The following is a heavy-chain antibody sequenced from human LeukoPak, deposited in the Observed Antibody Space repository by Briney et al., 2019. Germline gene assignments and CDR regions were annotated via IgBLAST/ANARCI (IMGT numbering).Heavy chain of an antibody. J-gene: IGHJ4*02. CDR3: ARVHGHNLGTLDY. V-gene: IGHV4-34*01. D-gene: IGHD5-24*01. CDR2: ITHSGNT. Sequence: PSETLSLSCAVYGGSFSGDYWSWIRQPPGKGLQWIGEITHSGNTNNNPSLKSRVTMSVDTSKNQLSLNLTSVTAADTAVYYCARVHGHNLGTLDYWGQGILVTVSS. CDR1: GGSFSGDY.